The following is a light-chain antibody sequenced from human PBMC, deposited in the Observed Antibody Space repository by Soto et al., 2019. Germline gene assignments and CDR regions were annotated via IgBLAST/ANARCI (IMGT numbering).Light chain of an antibody. CDR1: QSVTNS. J-gene: IGKJ1*01. V-gene: IGKV3-20*01. CDR3: QQYGSSPWT. Sequence: EIVLTQSPATLSLSPGERATLSCRASQSVTNSLAWYQQKPGQAPRLLIYGASYRAAGIPDRFSGSGSGTDFTLTISRLEPEDFALYYCQQYGSSPWTFGQGTKV. CDR2: GAS.